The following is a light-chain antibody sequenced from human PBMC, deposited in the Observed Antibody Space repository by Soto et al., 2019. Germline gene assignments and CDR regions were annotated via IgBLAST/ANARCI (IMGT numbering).Light chain of an antibody. J-gene: IGKJ2*01. Sequence: DIQMTQSPSSLYASIGDRVTITCRASQSVRTHLNWYHQKLGKAPELLIYAASSLQAEVPSSFSGSGAGTDFSLPISSLHPEEFGHYYCQQSYSPTRTFGQGTNLQIK. CDR1: QSVRTH. V-gene: IGKV1-39*01. CDR2: AAS. CDR3: QQSYSPTRT.